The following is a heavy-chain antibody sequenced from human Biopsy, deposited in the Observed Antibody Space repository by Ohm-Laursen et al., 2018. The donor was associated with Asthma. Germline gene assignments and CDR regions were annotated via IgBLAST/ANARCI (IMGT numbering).Heavy chain of an antibody. V-gene: IGHV1-2*06. J-gene: IGHJ5*02. CDR2: INPNSGGT. CDR3: ARGQKSAGDRWFDP. D-gene: IGHD6-13*01. CDR1: GYTFIGCH. Sequence: PSETASCKASGYTFIGCHIHWMRQAPGQGLEWMGRINPNSGGTNYAQKFQGRVTMTRDTSISTAYMEVSRLRSDDTAVYYCARGQKSAGDRWFDPWGQGTLVTVSS.